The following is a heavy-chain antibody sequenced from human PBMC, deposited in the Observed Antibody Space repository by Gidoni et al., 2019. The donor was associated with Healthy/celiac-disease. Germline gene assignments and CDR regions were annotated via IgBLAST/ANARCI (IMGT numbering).Heavy chain of an antibody. CDR3: ARGPNHGSGSYRY. J-gene: IGHJ4*02. CDR1: GGSFSGYY. Sequence: QVQLQQWGAGLLKPSETLSLTCAVYGGSFSGYYWSWIRQPPGKGLEWIGEINHSGSTNYNPSLKSRVTISVDTSKNQFSLKLSSVTAADTAVYYCARGPNHGSGSYRYWGQGTLVTVSS. D-gene: IGHD3-10*01. V-gene: IGHV4-34*01. CDR2: INHSGST.